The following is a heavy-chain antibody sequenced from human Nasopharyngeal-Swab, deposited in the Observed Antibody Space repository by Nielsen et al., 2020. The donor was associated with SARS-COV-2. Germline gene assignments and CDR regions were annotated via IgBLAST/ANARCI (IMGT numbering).Heavy chain of an antibody. J-gene: IGHJ4*02. Sequence: GSLRLSCTVSGGSISSSSYYWSWIRQPPGKGLEWIGEINHSGSTNYNPSLKSRVTISVDTSKNQFSLKLSSVTAADTAVYYCARVAIAVAVYFDHWGQGTLVTVSS. CDR3: ARVAIAVAVYFDH. V-gene: IGHV4-39*07. CDR2: INHSGST. D-gene: IGHD6-19*01. CDR1: GGSISSSSYY.